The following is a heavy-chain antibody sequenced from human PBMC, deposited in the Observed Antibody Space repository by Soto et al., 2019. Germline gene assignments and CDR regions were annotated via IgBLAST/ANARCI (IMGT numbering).Heavy chain of an antibody. CDR3: AREPAGYCTNGVCYNYMDV. CDR2: IYYSGST. CDR1: GGSISSGGYY. V-gene: IGHV4-31*03. J-gene: IGHJ6*03. D-gene: IGHD2-8*01. Sequence: PSETLSLTCTVSGGSISSGGYYWSWIRQHPGKGLEWIGYIYYSGSTYYNPSLKSRVTISVDTSKNQFSLKLSSVTAADTAVYYCAREPAGYCTNGVCYNYMDVWGKGTTVTVSS.